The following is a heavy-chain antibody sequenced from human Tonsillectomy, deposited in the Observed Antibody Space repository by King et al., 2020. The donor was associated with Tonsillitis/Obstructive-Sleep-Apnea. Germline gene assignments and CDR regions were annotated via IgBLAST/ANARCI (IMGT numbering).Heavy chain of an antibody. CDR3: AKVVDSGGNSGFDY. D-gene: IGHD4-23*01. CDR2: INVDGTTT. Sequence: VQLVESGGGQVQPGGSLRLSCAASGFTFSRYWMHRVRQVPGRGLEWVSRINVDGTTTAYADSVRGRFTISRDNAKNTLYLEMNSLRAEDTAVYSCAKVVDSGGNSGFDYWGRGTLVTVSS. CDR1: GFTFSRYW. J-gene: IGHJ4*02. V-gene: IGHV3-74*01.